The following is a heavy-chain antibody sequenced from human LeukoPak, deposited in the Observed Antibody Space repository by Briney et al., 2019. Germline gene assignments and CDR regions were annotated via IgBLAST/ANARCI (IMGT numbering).Heavy chain of an antibody. CDR2: IKQDGSEK. Sequence: PGGSLRLSCAATGFTFSSYWMSWVRQAPGKGLEWVANIKQDGSEKYYVDSVKGRFTISRDNAKNSLYLQMNSLRAEDTAVYYCAKSPTMVRSYYFDYWGQGTLVTVSS. CDR3: AKSPTMVRSYYFDY. D-gene: IGHD3-10*01. V-gene: IGHV3-7*03. CDR1: GFTFSSYW. J-gene: IGHJ4*02.